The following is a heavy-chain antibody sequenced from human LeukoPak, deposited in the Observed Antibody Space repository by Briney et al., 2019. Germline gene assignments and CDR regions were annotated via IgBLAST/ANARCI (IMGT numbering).Heavy chain of an antibody. J-gene: IGHJ6*02. CDR1: GGTFSSYA. V-gene: IGHV1-69*04. CDR2: IIHTFGIA. Sequence: SVKVSCKASGGTFSSYAIRWVRQAPGQGLEWMGRIIHTFGIANYAQKFQGRVPITASKSTSTAYKELSSLRSEDRAVYYCARTLMVRGVIPEYYYFGMDVWGQGTTVTVSS. CDR3: ARTLMVRGVIPEYYYFGMDV. D-gene: IGHD3-10*01.